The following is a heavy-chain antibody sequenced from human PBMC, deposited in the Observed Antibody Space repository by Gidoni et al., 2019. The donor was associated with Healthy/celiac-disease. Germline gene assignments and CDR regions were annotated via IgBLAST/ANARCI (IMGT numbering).Heavy chain of an antibody. J-gene: IGHJ5*02. CDR3: ARMYYDYVWGSYRWGWFDP. V-gene: IGHV4-59*01. Sequence: QVQLQASGPGLVKPSETLSLTCTVSGGSISSYSWRWIRQPPGKGLEWIGNIYYSGSTNYNPSLKSRVTISVDTSKNQFSLKLSSVTAADTAVYYCARMYYDYVWGSYRWGWFDPWGQGTLVTVSS. CDR1: GGSISSYS. CDR2: IYYSGST. D-gene: IGHD3-16*02.